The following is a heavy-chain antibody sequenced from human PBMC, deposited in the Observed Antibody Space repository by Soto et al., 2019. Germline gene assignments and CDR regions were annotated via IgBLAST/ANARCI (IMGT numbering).Heavy chain of an antibody. CDR3: ASAGRWGVASISGTDYYGMDV. CDR1: GYSFTSNW. J-gene: IGHJ6*02. CDR2: IYPGDSDT. V-gene: IGHV5-51*01. D-gene: IGHD5-12*01. Sequence: PGESLKISCKGSGYSFTSNWIAWVRQMPGKGLEWMGIIYPGDSDTRYSPSFQGQVTISADKSISTAYLQWSSLKASDTAIYYCASAGRWGVASISGTDYYGMDVWGQGTMVTVSS.